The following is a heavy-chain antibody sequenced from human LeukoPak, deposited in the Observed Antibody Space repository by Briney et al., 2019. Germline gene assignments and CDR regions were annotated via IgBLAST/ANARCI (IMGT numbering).Heavy chain of an antibody. CDR2: ISAYNGNT. Sequence: ASVKVSCKASGYTFTSYGISWVRQAPGQGLEWMGWISAYNGNTNYAQKLQGRVTMTTDTSTSTAYMELRSLRSDDTAVYYCARDGASSIAARYWNYYYYYGMDVWGQGTTVTVSS. J-gene: IGHJ6*02. CDR3: ARDGASSIAARYWNYYYYYGMDV. D-gene: IGHD6-6*01. V-gene: IGHV1-18*01. CDR1: GYTFTSYG.